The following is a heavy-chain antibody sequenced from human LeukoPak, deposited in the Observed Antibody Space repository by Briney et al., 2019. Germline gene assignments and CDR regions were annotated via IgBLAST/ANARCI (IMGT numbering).Heavy chain of an antibody. V-gene: IGHV1-69*05. Sequence: SVKVSCKASGGTFSTNAISWVRQAPGQGLEWMGGLIPLFGSAHYAQKLQGRVTITTDESTSTAYMALSSLRSDATTIFYCARGGGPYESTGFFAGPFDYWGQGTLVTVSS. CDR3: ARGGGPYESTGFFAGPFDY. D-gene: IGHD6-19*01. J-gene: IGHJ4*02. CDR1: GGTFSTNA. CDR2: LIPLFGSA.